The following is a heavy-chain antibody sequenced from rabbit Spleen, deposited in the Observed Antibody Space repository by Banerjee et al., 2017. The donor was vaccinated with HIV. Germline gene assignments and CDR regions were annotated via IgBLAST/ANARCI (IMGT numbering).Heavy chain of an antibody. CDR3: ARDTGSSFSSYGMDL. Sequence: QEQLEESGGDLVKPEGSLTLTCTASGFSFSSGYDMCWVRQAPGKGLEWISCIAGSSSDFTYSASWAKGRFTISKTSSTTVTLQMTSLTAADTATYFCARDTGSSFSSYGMDLWGPGTLVTVS. CDR2: IAGSSSDFT. J-gene: IGHJ6*01. V-gene: IGHV1S45*01. D-gene: IGHD8-1*01. CDR1: GFSFSSGYD.